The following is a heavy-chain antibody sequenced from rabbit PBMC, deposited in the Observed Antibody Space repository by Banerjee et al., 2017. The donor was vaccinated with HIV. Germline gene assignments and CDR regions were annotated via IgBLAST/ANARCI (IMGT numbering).Heavy chain of an antibody. CDR1: GFSFSSGYW. V-gene: IGHV1S40*01. Sequence: QSLEESGGDLVKPGASLTLTCTASGFSFSSGYWICWVRQAPGKGLEWIGCIGAGSGTTYYASWAKGRFTISKTSSTTVALQMTSLTAADTATYFCARDHGYAGAAYSTNLWGPGTLVTVS. CDR3: ARDHGYAGAAYSTNL. D-gene: IGHD4-2*01. J-gene: IGHJ4*01. CDR2: IGAGSGTT.